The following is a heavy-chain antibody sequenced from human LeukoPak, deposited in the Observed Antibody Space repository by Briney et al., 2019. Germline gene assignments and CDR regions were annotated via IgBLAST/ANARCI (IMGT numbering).Heavy chain of an antibody. CDR3: ARQGAAGKYYYYYMDV. D-gene: IGHD6-13*01. Sequence: KPGESLKISCKGSGYSFTSYWIGWVRQMPGKGLEWMGIIYPGDSDTRYSPSFQGQVTISADKSISTAYLQWSSLKASDTAMYYCARQGAAGKYYYYYMDVWGKGTTVTVSS. CDR1: GYSFTSYW. CDR2: IYPGDSDT. V-gene: IGHV5-51*01. J-gene: IGHJ6*03.